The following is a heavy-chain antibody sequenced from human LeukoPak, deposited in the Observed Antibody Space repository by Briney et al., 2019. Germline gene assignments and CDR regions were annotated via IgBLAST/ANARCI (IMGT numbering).Heavy chain of an antibody. Sequence: SETLSLTCTVSGGSISSYYWSWIRQPAGKGLEWIGRIYTSGSTNYNPSLKSRVTMSVDTSKNQYSLKLSSVTAADTAVYYCAPAPYYDILTGYGGPDWGQGTLVTVSS. D-gene: IGHD3-9*01. V-gene: IGHV4-4*07. CDR3: APAPYYDILTGYGGPD. CDR1: GGSISSYY. CDR2: IYTSGST. J-gene: IGHJ4*02.